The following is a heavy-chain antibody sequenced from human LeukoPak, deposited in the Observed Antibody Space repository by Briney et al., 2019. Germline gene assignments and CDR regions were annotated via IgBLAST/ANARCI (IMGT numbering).Heavy chain of an antibody. Sequence: SETLSLTCTVSGYSISSGYDWGWIRQAPGKRLEWLGSISQSGSTYDNPSLKSRVTLSVDTSKNQVSLKLSSVTATDTAVYYCARSEINDYIKYWGQGILVTVSS. CDR3: ARSEINDYIKY. V-gene: IGHV4-38-2*02. D-gene: IGHD3-16*01. CDR1: GYSISSGYD. CDR2: ISQSGST. J-gene: IGHJ4*02.